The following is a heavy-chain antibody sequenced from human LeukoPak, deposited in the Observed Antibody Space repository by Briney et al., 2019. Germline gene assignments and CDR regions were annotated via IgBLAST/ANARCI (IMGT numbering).Heavy chain of an antibody. D-gene: IGHD3-22*01. J-gene: IGHJ5*02. Sequence: GASVKVSCKASGYSFTGYYIHWVRQAPGQGLEWMGWINPNSGGTNYAQKFQGRVTMTRDTSISTAYMELSRLRSDDTAVYYCASFINYDSSGYYPNWFDPWGQGTLVTVSS. V-gene: IGHV1-2*02. CDR2: INPNSGGT. CDR1: GYSFTGYY. CDR3: ASFINYDSSGYYPNWFDP.